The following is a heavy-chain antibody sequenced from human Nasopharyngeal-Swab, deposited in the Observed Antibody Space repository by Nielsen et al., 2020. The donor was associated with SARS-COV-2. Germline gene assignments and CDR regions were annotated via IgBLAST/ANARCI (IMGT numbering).Heavy chain of an antibody. J-gene: IGHJ4*02. CDR3: ARDIGGSSGDY. Sequence: GESLKISCAASGFTVSSNYMSWVRQAPGKGLEWVSVIYSVGSAYYADPVKGRFTISRDNSKNPLYLQMNSLSAEDTAVYYCARDIGGSSGDYWGQGTLVTVSS. V-gene: IGHV3-53*01. D-gene: IGHD1-26*01. CDR2: IYSVGSA. CDR1: GFTVSSNY.